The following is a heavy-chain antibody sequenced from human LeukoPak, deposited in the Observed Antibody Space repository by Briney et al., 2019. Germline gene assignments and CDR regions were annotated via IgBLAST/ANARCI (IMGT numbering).Heavy chain of an antibody. CDR1: AGSINSGGYF. J-gene: IGHJ4*02. Sequence: PSETLSLTCTVSAGSINSGGYFWTWVRQHPGEGLEWIGYIWNSGNSYYNPSLSSRVIISADSSKSSFSLKLSSVTAAGTAVYYCARYHCGSTYCPGVDFYGQGTLVTVSS. V-gene: IGHV4-31*03. D-gene: IGHD2-2*01. CDR2: IWNSGNS. CDR3: ARYHCGSTYCPGVDF.